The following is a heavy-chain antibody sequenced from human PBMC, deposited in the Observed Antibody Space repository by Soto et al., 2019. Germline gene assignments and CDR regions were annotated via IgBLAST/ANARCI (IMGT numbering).Heavy chain of an antibody. V-gene: IGHV3-15*01. CDR2: IKSKTDGGTT. CDR1: GFTFSNAW. J-gene: IGHJ4*02. D-gene: IGHD6-13*01. Sequence: EVQLVESGGGLVKPGGSLRLSCAASGFTFSNAWMSWVRQAPGKGLEWVGRIKSKTDGGTTDYAAPVKGRFTISRDDSKNTLYLQMNSLKTEDTAVYYCTTDSSSWYWGDFDYWGQGTLVTVSS. CDR3: TTDSSSWYWGDFDY.